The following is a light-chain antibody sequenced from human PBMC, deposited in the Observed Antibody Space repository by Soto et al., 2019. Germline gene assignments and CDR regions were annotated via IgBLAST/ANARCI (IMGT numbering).Light chain of an antibody. V-gene: IGLV2-14*01. Sequence: QSVLTQPASVSGYPGQSITISCTGTSSDVGGYNYVSWYQQHPGKAPKLMIYDVSNRPSGVSNRFSGSKSGNTASLTISGLQAEDEADYYCGSYTSSSTVVFGGGTKLTVL. CDR1: SSDVGGYNY. CDR2: DVS. CDR3: GSYTSSSTVV. J-gene: IGLJ2*01.